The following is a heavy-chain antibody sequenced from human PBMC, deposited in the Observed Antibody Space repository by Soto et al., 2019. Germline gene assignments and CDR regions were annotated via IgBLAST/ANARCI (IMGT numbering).Heavy chain of an antibody. D-gene: IGHD2-15*01. CDR2: IYHSGST. Sequence: SETLSLTCAVSGGSISSGGYSWSWIRQPPGKGLEWIGYIYHSGSTYYNPSLKSRVTISVDRSKNQFSLKLSSVTAADTAVYYCASLKGGSYKWWDYYYYMDVWGKGTTVTVSS. V-gene: IGHV4-30-2*01. CDR3: ASLKGGSYKWWDYYYYMDV. CDR1: GGSISSGGYS. J-gene: IGHJ6*03.